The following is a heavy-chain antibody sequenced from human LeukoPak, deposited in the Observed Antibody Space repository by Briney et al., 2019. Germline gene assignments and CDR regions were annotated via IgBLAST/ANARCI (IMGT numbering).Heavy chain of an antibody. V-gene: IGHV4-59*01. CDR1: GGSISTYY. CDR3: ARTWGGLYYFDY. J-gene: IGHJ4*02. D-gene: IGHD3-16*01. Sequence: SETLSLTCAVSGGSISTYYWSWIRQPPGTGLEWIAYIYYIGSTNYTPPLRSRVTLSVDTSKSQFSLKLSSVTAADTAVYFSARTWGGLYYFDYWGQGTLVTVSS. CDR2: IYYIGST.